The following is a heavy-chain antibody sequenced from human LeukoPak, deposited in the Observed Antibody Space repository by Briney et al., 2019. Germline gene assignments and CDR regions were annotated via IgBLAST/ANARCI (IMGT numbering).Heavy chain of an antibody. CDR3: ARKGYYDSSGYYYDAVDY. CDR1: GYTFTTYA. D-gene: IGHD3-22*01. Sequence: GASVKVSCKASGYTFTTYAMHWVRQAPGQRLEWMGWINAGNGNTKYSQKFQGRVTMTTDTSTSTAYMELRSLRSDDTAVYYCARKGYYDSSGYYYDAVDYWGQGTLVTVSS. CDR2: INAGNGNT. V-gene: IGHV1-3*01. J-gene: IGHJ4*02.